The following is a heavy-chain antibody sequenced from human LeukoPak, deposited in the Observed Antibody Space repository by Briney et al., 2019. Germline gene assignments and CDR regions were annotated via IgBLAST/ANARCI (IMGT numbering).Heavy chain of an antibody. CDR2: ISSGTSGT. CDR1: GFTFSIYV. V-gene: IGHV3-23*01. J-gene: IGHJ4*02. Sequence: PGGSLRLSCAASGFTFSIYVMSWVRQAPGKGLEWVSTISSGTSGTHYADSVRGRFTVSRDNSINTVYLQMNSLRAEGTAVYCCANLGKYCRGFSCYKWGQGTLVTVSS. CDR3: ANLGKYCRGFSCYK. D-gene: IGHD2-2*02.